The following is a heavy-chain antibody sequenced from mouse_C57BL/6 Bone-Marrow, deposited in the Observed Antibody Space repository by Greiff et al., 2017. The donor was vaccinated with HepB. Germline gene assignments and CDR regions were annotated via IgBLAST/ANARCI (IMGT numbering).Heavy chain of an antibody. CDR1: GYTFTNYW. CDR3: ARGSYYGNYKGFDY. J-gene: IGHJ2*01. V-gene: IGHV1-63*01. Sequence: VHLVESGAELVRPGTSVKMSCKASGYTFTNYWIGWAKQRPGHGLEWIGDIYPGGGYTNYNEKFKGKATLTADKSSSTAYMQFSSLTSEDSAIYYCARGSYYGNYKGFDYWGQGTTLTVSS. D-gene: IGHD2-1*01. CDR2: IYPGGGYT.